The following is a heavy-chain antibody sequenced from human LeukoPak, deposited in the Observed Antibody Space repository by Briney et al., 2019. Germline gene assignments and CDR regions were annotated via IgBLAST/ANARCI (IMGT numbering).Heavy chain of an antibody. CDR3: AKGGYSGSYYPLGY. Sequence: GGSLRLSCAASGFTFSSYAMHWVRQAPGKGLEYVSAISSNGGSTYYAYSVKGRFTISRDNSKNTLYLQMGSLRAEDMAVYYCAKGGYSGSYYPLGYWGQGTLVTVSS. CDR2: ISSNGGST. D-gene: IGHD1-26*01. V-gene: IGHV3-64*01. CDR1: GFTFSSYA. J-gene: IGHJ4*02.